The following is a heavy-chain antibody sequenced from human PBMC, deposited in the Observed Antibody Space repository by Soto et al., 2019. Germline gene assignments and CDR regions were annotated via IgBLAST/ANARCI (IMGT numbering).Heavy chain of an antibody. D-gene: IGHD2-2*01. CDR2: INAGNGNT. J-gene: IGHJ6*03. Sequence: ASVKFSCKASGYTFTSYAMHWVRQAPGQRLEWMGWINAGNGNTKYSQKFQGRVTITRDTSASTAYMELSSLRSEDTAVYYCARGKGPAAITYYYYMDVWGKGTTVTVSS. CDR3: ARGKGPAAITYYYYMDV. V-gene: IGHV1-3*01. CDR1: GYTFTSYA.